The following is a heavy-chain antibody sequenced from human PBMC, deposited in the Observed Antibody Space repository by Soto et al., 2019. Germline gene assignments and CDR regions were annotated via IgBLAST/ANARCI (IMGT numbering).Heavy chain of an antibody. CDR1: GYTFTLYY. CDR2: INPSSGGT. V-gene: IGHV1-2*02. D-gene: IGHD3-16*01. CDR3: ARGMGMITLILDAFDI. Sequence: QVQLVQSGAEVKNPGASVKVSCKASGYTFTLYYIHWVRQVPGQRPEWMGWINPSSGGTKFAQKSQGRVTMPSDASITTAYMELNSLTSDDTAVSYCARGMGMITLILDAFDIWGQGAVVTVSS. J-gene: IGHJ3*02.